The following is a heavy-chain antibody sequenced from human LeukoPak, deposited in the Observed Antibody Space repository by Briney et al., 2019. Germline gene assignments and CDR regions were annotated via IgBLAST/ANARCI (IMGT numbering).Heavy chain of an antibody. V-gene: IGHV3-21*01. CDR2: ISSSSSYI. J-gene: IGHJ4*02. D-gene: IGHD6-19*01. CDR1: GFTFSSYS. CDR3: ARDGIAVASDFDY. Sequence: GGSLRLSCAASGFTFSSYSMNWVRQAPGKGLEWVSSISSSSSYIDYADSVKGRFTISRDNAKNSLYLQMNSLRAEDTAVYYCARDGIAVASDFDYWGQGTLVTVSS.